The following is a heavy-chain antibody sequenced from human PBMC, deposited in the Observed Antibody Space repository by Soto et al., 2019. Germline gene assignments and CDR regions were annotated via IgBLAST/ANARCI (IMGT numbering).Heavy chain of an antibody. V-gene: IGHV3-7*05. J-gene: IGHJ6*02. Sequence: VQLVESGGGLVQPGGSLRLSCAASGFTFSSFWMTWVRQGPGKGLEWVANIKQDGGEKYYVDSVEGRFTISRDNAKKSLYLQMNSMRAEDTAVYYCARERGAGAYYYYNALDVWGQGNTVTVSS. CDR1: GFTFSSFW. CDR2: IKQDGGEK. D-gene: IGHD5-12*01. CDR3: ARERGAGAYYYYNALDV.